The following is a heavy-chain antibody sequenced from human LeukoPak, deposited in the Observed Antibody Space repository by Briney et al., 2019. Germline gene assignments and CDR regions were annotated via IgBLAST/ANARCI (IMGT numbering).Heavy chain of an antibody. CDR2: IYYSGST. CDR1: GGSISSYY. CDR3: ARGPAKYSSSRYKLGYNWFDP. Sequence: SETLSLTCTVSGGSISSYYWSWIRQPPGKGLEWIGYIYYSGSTNYNPSLKSRVTISVDTSKNQFSLKLSSVTAADTAVYYCARGPAKYSSSRYKLGYNWFDPWGQGTLVTVSS. V-gene: IGHV4-59*01. D-gene: IGHD6-13*01. J-gene: IGHJ5*02.